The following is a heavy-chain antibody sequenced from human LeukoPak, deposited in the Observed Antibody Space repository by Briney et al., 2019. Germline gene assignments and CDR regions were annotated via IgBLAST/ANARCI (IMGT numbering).Heavy chain of an antibody. CDR1: GFTFSSYA. J-gene: IGHJ4*02. V-gene: IGHV3-23*01. CDR2: ISGSGGST. CDR3: ALQRSFIVVVPAAIPFY. Sequence: SGGSLRLSCAASGFTFSSYAMSWVRQAPGKGLEWVSAISGSGGSTYYADSVKGRFTISRDNSKNTLYLQMNSLRAEDTAVYYCALQRSFIVVVPAAIPFYWGQGTLVTVSS. D-gene: IGHD2-2*01.